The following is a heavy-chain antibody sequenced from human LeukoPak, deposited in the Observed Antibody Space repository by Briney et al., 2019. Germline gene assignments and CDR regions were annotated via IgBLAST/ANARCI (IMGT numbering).Heavy chain of an antibody. CDR3: AINGGGDSGYGNFDY. Sequence: GGSLRLSCAVSGFTFADYAMHWVRQVPGKGLEWVSGINWNSDSIAYADSVKGRFTTSRDNAKNSLYLQMNSLRAEDTAFYYCAINGGGDSGYGNFDYWGQGTLVTVSS. V-gene: IGHV3-9*01. CDR2: INWNSDSI. D-gene: IGHD5-12*01. CDR1: GFTFADYA. J-gene: IGHJ4*01.